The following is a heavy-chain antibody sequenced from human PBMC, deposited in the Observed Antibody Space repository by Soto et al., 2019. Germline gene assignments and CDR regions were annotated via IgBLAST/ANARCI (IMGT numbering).Heavy chain of an antibody. CDR2: IIPIFGTA. V-gene: IGHV1-69*13. D-gene: IGHD3-22*01. CDR3: ARDRSNYYDSSGQKYYFDY. J-gene: IGHJ4*02. CDR1: GGTFSSYA. Sequence: SVKVSCKASGGTFSSYAISWVRQAPGQGLEWMGGIIPIFGTANYAQKFQGRVTITADESTSTAYMELSSLRSEDTAVYYCARDRSNYYDSSGQKYYFDYWGQGTLVTVSS.